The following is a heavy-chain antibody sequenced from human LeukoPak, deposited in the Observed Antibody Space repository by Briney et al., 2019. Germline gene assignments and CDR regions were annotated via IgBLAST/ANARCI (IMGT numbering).Heavy chain of an antibody. CDR3: ARDMDWRASIWYFDL. J-gene: IGHJ2*01. CDR1: GYTFTYYY. V-gene: IGHV1-2*02. D-gene: IGHD2-2*03. Sequence: ASVKVSCKSSGYTFTYYYMHWLRQAPGQGLEWLGWIKPNTGDINSAQKFQGRVTMTRDTSISTAYMDMSRLRSDDKAVYYCARDMDWRASIWYFDLWGRGTLVAVSS. CDR2: IKPNTGDI.